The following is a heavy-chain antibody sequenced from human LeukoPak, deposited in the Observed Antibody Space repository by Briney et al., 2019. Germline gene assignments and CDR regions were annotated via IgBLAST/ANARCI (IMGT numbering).Heavy chain of an antibody. CDR3: AIDRYSSGWYTFDY. Sequence: GGSLRLSCAASGFTFSSYNMKWVRQAPGKGLEWVSSISSRSSYIFYADSVKGRFTISRDNAKNSLDLQMNSLRAEDTAVYYCAIDRYSSGWYTFDYWGQGTLVTVS. D-gene: IGHD6-19*01. J-gene: IGHJ4*02. V-gene: IGHV3-21*01. CDR1: GFTFSSYN. CDR2: ISSRSSYI.